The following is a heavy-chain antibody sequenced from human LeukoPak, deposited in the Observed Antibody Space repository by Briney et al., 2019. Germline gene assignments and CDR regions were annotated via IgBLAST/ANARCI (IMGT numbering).Heavy chain of an antibody. J-gene: IGHJ1*01. D-gene: IGHD2-21*02. CDR2: INPDGRDT. V-gene: IGHV3-7*01. CDR3: TSWGDTTAEYFQR. CDR1: GFTFNRCW. Sequence: GGSLRLSCVVSGFTFNRCWMNWVRQAPGKGLEWVAHINPDGRDTYYVDSVKGRFTISRDDAQNSMYLQMNSLGVEDTAVYYCTSWGDTTAEYFQRWGQGTLVTVSS.